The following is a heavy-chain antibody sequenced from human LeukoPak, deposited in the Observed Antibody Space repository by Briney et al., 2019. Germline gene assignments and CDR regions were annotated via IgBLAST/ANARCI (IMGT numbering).Heavy chain of an antibody. J-gene: IGHJ4*02. CDR2: ISHGGTT. CDR3: TRENRPFCPFAY. D-gene: IGHD2/OR15-2a*01. CDR1: GGSIDITNY. Sequence: SETLSLTCGVSGGSIDITNYWSWVRQAPGKGLEWIGEISHGGTTNYNPSLRSRVTMFLDRANNQFSLSLTSVTAADSAVYYCTRENRPFCPFAYWGQGVLVTVSS. V-gene: IGHV4-4*02.